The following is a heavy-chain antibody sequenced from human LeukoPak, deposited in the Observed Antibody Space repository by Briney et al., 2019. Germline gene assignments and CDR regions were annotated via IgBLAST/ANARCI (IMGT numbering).Heavy chain of an antibody. Sequence: SETLSLTCTVSGGSISSYYWNWIRQPPGKGLEWIGYIYYSGSTNYNPSLKSRVTISVDTSKNQFSLKLGSVTAADTAVYYCARDQRGYYYPNYWYFDLWGRGTLVTVSS. D-gene: IGHD3-22*01. V-gene: IGHV4-59*01. CDR3: ARDQRGYYYPNYWYFDL. J-gene: IGHJ2*01. CDR1: GGSISSYY. CDR2: IYYSGST.